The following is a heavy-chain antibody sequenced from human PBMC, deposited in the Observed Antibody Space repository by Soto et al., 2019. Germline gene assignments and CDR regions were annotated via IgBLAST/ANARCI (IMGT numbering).Heavy chain of an antibody. J-gene: IGHJ4*02. CDR1: GFTFNNYA. CDR2: ISGGGDTT. V-gene: IGHV3-23*01. CDR3: AKGRGGSGSLTPRVDF. Sequence: EVQLLESGGGLVQPGGSLRLSCAASGFTFNNYAITWVRQAPGKGLEGVSAISGGGDTTSYADSVKGRFTVSRDGSKNTLYLQMSSLRAEDTALYYCAKGRGGSGSLTPRVDFWGQGTLVTVSS. D-gene: IGHD3-10*01.